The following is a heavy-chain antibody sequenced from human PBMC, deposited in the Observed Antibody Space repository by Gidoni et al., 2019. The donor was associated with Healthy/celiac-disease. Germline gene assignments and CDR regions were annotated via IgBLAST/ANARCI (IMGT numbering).Heavy chain of an antibody. J-gene: IGHJ6*02. D-gene: IGHD1-26*01. CDR1: GGTFSSYA. CDR3: ARIESPLGATTFYDYGMDV. Sequence: QVQLVQSGAEVKKPGSSVKVSCKASGGTFSSYAISWVRQAPGQGLEWMGGIIPIFGTANYAQKFQGRVTITADESTSTAYMELSSLRSEDTAVYYCARIESPLGATTFYDYGMDVWGQGTTVTVSS. V-gene: IGHV1-69*01. CDR2: IIPIFGTA.